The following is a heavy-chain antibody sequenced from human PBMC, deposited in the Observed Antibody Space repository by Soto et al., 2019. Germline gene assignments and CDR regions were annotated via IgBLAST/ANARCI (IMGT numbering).Heavy chain of an antibody. CDR1: GFIVSSNY. D-gene: IGHD3-10*01. V-gene: IGHV3-66*01. Sequence: EVHLVESGGGLVQPGGSLRLSCAASGFIVSSNYMSWVRQAPGKGLEWVSIIYSGGTTHYANSVKGRFTISRDNSKNTVYLEMTSLRVEDTAVYYCARDLEMVRGVDWYFDLWGRGTLVTVSS. J-gene: IGHJ2*01. CDR3: ARDLEMVRGVDWYFDL. CDR2: IYSGGTT.